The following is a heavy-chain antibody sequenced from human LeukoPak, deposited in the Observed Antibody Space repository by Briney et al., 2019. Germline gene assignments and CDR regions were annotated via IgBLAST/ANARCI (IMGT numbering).Heavy chain of an antibody. J-gene: IGHJ6*03. CDR3: ARLTHSYYSDTSGYYPYYYMDV. CDR1: GGSISSSDYY. Sequence: SETLSLTCTVSGGSISSSDYYWGWIRQSPGKGLEWIGRISYSGSTYYNPSLKSRVTISVDTPKNHFSLRLSSVTAADTAVYYCARLTHSYYSDTSGYYPYYYMDVWGKGTTVTVSS. V-gene: IGHV4-39*02. CDR2: ISYSGST. D-gene: IGHD3-22*01.